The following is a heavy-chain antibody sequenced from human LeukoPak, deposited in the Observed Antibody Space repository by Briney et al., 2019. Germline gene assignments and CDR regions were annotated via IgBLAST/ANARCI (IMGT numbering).Heavy chain of an antibody. CDR2: IYTSGST. J-gene: IGHJ3*02. V-gene: IGHV4-4*07. Sequence: ASETRSLTCTVAGGSISSYYWSWIRQPAGKGLERIGRIYTSGSTSYNPSLKSRVTMSVDTSKNQFSLKLSSVTAADTAVYYCARDNDAFDIWGQGTMVTVSS. CDR1: GGSISSYY. CDR3: ARDNDAFDI.